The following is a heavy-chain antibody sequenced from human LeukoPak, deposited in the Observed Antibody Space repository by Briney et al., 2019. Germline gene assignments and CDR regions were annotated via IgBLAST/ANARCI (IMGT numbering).Heavy chain of an antibody. Sequence: PSGTLSLTCTVSGASISPYNWNWTRQPPGKGLEWIGYIYYSGSTNYNPSLKSRVTISVDTSKNQFSLQLSSVTAADTAVYYCARGNTYGDYVGWYWFDPWGQGTLVTVSS. CDR2: IYYSGST. CDR1: GASISPYN. D-gene: IGHD4-17*01. J-gene: IGHJ5*02. CDR3: ARGNTYGDYVGWYWFDP. V-gene: IGHV4-59*01.